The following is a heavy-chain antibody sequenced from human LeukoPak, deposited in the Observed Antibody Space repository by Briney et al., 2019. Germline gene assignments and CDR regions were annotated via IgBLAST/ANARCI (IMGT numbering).Heavy chain of an antibody. CDR3: ARVSKVAAAGTTPYYYYGMDV. CDR2: INHSGST. V-gene: IGHV4-34*01. D-gene: IGHD6-13*01. Sequence: GSLRLSCAASGFTFNDYYINWIRQPPGKGLEWIGEINHSGSTNYNPSLKSRVTISVDTSKNQFSLKLSSVTAADTAVYYCARVSKVAAAGTTPYYYYGMDVWGQGTTVTVSS. J-gene: IGHJ6*02. CDR1: GFTFNDYY.